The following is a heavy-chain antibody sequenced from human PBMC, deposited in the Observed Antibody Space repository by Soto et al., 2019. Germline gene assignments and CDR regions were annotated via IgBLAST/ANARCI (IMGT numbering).Heavy chain of an antibody. CDR2: ISSSSSYI. Sequence: GGSLRLSCAASGFTFSNAWMSWVRQAPGKGLEWVSSISSSSSYIYYADSVKGRFTISRDNAKNSLYLQMNSLRAEDTAVYYCASGGDLRGFFDYWGQGTLVTVSS. V-gene: IGHV3-21*01. D-gene: IGHD2-21*01. CDR1: GFTFSNAW. J-gene: IGHJ4*02. CDR3: ASGGDLRGFFDY.